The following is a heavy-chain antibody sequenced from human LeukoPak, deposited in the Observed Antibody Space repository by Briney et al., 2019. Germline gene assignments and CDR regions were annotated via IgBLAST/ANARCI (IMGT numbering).Heavy chain of an antibody. CDR2: INQDGSEK. Sequence: PGGSLRLSCAASGFTFSSYGMHWVRQAPGKGLEWVANINQDGSEKYYVDSVKGRFTLSRDNAKNSLSLQMNGLRAEDTAVYYCARVTSGLDYWGQGTLVTVSS. J-gene: IGHJ4*02. V-gene: IGHV3-7*01. CDR1: GFTFSSYG. CDR3: ARVTSGLDY.